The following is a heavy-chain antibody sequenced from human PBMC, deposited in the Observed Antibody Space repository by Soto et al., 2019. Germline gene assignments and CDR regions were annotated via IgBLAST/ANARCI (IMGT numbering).Heavy chain of an antibody. Sequence: EVQLVESGGGLVQPGGSLRLSCAASGFAFSSYEMDWVRQAPGKGLEWIGYMSSGGGTIYYADSVKGRFTISRDNARDSLYLEMNSLRVEDTAIYYCAKEKTVTDSGYDAFDVWGQGTMVTVS. CDR2: MSSGGGTI. J-gene: IGHJ3*01. CDR1: GFAFSSYE. CDR3: AKEKTVTDSGYDAFDV. D-gene: IGHD5-12*01. V-gene: IGHV3-48*03.